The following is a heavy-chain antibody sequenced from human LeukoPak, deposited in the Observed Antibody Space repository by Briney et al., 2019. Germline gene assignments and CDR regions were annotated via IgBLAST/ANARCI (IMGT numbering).Heavy chain of an antibody. Sequence: ASVKVSCKASGYTFTSYDINWARQATGQGLEWMGWMNPNSGNTGYAQKFQGRVTITRNTSISTAYMELSSLRSEDTAVYYCARGKGVATRVIYYYYYMDVWGKGTTVTVSS. CDR3: ARGKGVATRVIYYYYYMDV. D-gene: IGHD5-12*01. V-gene: IGHV1-8*03. CDR1: GYTFTSYD. J-gene: IGHJ6*03. CDR2: MNPNSGNT.